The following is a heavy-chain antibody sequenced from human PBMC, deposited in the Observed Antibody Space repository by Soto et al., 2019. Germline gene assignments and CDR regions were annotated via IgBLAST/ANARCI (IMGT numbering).Heavy chain of an antibody. Sequence: GASVKVSCKASGYTFTGYYMHWVRQAPGQGLEWMGWINPNSGGTNYAQKFQGWVTMTRDTSISTAYMELSRLRSDDTAVYYCARESVAVAGNQLDYYYGMDVWGQGTTVTVSS. CDR1: GYTFTGYY. J-gene: IGHJ6*02. V-gene: IGHV1-2*04. CDR2: INPNSGGT. CDR3: ARESVAVAGNQLDYYYGMDV. D-gene: IGHD6-19*01.